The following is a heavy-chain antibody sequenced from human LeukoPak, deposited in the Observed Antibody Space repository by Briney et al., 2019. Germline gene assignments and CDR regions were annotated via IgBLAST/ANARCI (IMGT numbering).Heavy chain of an antibody. J-gene: IGHJ3*02. D-gene: IGHD1-26*01. CDR2: IYTSGST. V-gene: IGHV4-61*02. CDR3: ARDSCSGSYCSVAFDI. CDR1: GGSISSGSYY. Sequence: SQTLSLTCTVCGGSISSGSYYWSWIRQPAGKGLEWIGRIYTSGSTNYNPSLKSRVTISVDTSKNQFSLKLSSVTAADTAVYYCARDSCSGSYCSVAFDIWGQGTMVTVSS.